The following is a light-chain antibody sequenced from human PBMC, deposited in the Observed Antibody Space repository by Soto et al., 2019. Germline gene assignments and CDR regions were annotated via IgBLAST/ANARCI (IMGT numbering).Light chain of an antibody. Sequence: EIVLTQSPGTLSLSPGERATLSCRASQSVSSSYLAWYQQKPGQAPRLLIYGASTRATGIPDRVSGSGSGTDFTLTISRLEPEDFAVYYCQQYGSSPPFTVGPGTKVDIK. J-gene: IGKJ3*01. CDR1: QSVSSSY. CDR3: QQYGSSPPFT. CDR2: GAS. V-gene: IGKV3-20*01.